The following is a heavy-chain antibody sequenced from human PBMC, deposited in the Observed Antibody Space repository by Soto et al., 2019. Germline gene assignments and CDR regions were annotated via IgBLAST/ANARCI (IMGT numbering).Heavy chain of an antibody. CDR3: ERESSGYDGGAFEI. J-gene: IGHJ3*02. Sequence: PSETLSLTCTVSGGSISSYYWSWILQPPGKGLEWIGYIYYSGSTNYNPSLKSRVTISVDTSKNQFSLKLSSVTAADTAVYYCERESSGYDGGAFEIWLQGTTDTVSS. D-gene: IGHD5-12*01. CDR2: IYYSGST. CDR1: GGSISSYY. V-gene: IGHV4-59*01.